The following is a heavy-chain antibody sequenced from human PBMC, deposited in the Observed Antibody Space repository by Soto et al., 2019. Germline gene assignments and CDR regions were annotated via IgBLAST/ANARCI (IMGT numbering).Heavy chain of an antibody. CDR3: AKGLRQLLHYYYYYGMDV. J-gene: IGHJ6*02. CDR1: GFTFSSYG. CDR2: ISYDVSNK. V-gene: IGHV3-30*18. Sequence: QVQLVESGGGVVQPGRSLRLSCAASGFTFSSYGMHWVRQAPGKGLEWVAVISYDVSNKYYADSVKGRFTISRDNSKNTLYLQMNSLRAEDTAVYYCAKGLRQLLHYYYYYGMDVWGQGTTVTVSS. D-gene: IGHD2-15*01.